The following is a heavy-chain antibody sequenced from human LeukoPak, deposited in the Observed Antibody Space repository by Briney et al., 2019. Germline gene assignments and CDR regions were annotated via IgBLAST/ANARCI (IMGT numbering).Heavy chain of an antibody. CDR1: GFTFSSYA. J-gene: IGHJ4*02. D-gene: IGHD3-10*01. Sequence: GGSLRLSCAASGFTFSSYAMSWVRQAPGKGLEWVSAISGSGGSTYYADSVKGRFTISRDNSKNTLYLQMNSLRAEDTAVYYCAKDQSYGSGSYYNLGDYWGQGTLVTVSS. CDR3: AKDQSYGSGSYYNLGDY. CDR2: ISGSGGST. V-gene: IGHV3-23*01.